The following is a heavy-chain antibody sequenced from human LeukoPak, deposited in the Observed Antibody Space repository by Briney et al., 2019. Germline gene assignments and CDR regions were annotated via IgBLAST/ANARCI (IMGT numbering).Heavy chain of an antibody. CDR2: IHPGDSNT. Sequence: GESLKISCQGSGYSFTNYWIVWVRQMPGQGLEYMGIIHPGDSNTKYSPSFEGQVIISVDKSISTAYLQWSSLKASDSAIYYCARRRGNTVAGPDYWGQGTLVTVSS. D-gene: IGHD6-19*01. CDR3: ARRRGNTVAGPDY. CDR1: GYSFTNYW. J-gene: IGHJ4*02. V-gene: IGHV5-51*01.